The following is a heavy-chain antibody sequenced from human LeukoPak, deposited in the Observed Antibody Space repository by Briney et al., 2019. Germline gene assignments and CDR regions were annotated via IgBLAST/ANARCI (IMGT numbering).Heavy chain of an antibody. J-gene: IGHJ4*02. Sequence: PGRSLRLSCAASGFTFSSYAMHWVRQAPGKGLEWVAVISYDGSNKYYADSVKGRFTISRDNSNNALYLQMNSPRAEDTAVYFCGKGGSSWSRWDYWGQGTLVTVSS. CDR2: ISYDGSNK. CDR1: GFTFSSYA. CDR3: GKGGSSWSRWDY. D-gene: IGHD6-13*01. V-gene: IGHV3-30-3*01.